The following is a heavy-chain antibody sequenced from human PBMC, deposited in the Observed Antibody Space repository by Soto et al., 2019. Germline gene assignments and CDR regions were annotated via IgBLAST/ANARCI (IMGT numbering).Heavy chain of an antibody. Sequence: QVQLVESRGGVVQPGTSLRLSCAASGFTFSTYGMHWFRQAPGKGLDWVALIWYDGSRTHYAESVKGRFIISRDNSKNTLFLQMNSLRVEDTAVYYCAREQIGVAGSTYDYWGQGTLVTVSS. CDR1: GFTFSTYG. CDR3: AREQIGVAGSTYDY. J-gene: IGHJ4*02. D-gene: IGHD6-19*01. V-gene: IGHV3-33*01. CDR2: IWYDGSRT.